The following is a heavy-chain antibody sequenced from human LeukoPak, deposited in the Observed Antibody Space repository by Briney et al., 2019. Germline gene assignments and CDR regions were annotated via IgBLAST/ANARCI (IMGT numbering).Heavy chain of an antibody. J-gene: IGHJ4*02. D-gene: IGHD6-19*01. CDR3: AYAGYSSGWPLRVYYFDY. V-gene: IGHV1-69*13. Sequence: ASVKVSCKASGGTFSSYAISWVRQAPGQGLEWMGGFIPIFGTANYAQKFQGRVTITADESTSTAYMELSSLRSEDTAVYYCAYAGYSSGWPLRVYYFDYWGQGTLVTVSS. CDR2: FIPIFGTA. CDR1: GGTFSSYA.